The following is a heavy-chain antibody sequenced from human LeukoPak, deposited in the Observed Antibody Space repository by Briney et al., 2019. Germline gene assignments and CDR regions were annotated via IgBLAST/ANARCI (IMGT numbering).Heavy chain of an antibody. CDR2: INPNSGGT. V-gene: IGHV1-2*02. CDR1: GYTFTGYY. CDR3: ARDTPSYYYMDV. Sequence: ASVKVSCKASGYTFTGYYMHWVRQAPGQGLEWMGWINPNSGGTNYAQKFQGRVTMTRDMSTSTVYMELSSLRSEDTAVYYCARDTPSYYYMDVWGKGTTVTVSS. J-gene: IGHJ6*03.